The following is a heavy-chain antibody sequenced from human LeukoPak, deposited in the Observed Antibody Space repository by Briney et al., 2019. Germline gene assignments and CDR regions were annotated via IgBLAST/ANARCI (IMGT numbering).Heavy chain of an antibody. CDR2: VYFTGST. CDR3: ARHSGSGSLSRPFDP. CDR1: GDSVTSGTFY. V-gene: IGHV4-39*01. Sequence: SETLSLTCTVSGDSVTSGTFYWAWLRQPPGKGLEWIATVYFTGSTYYNPSLKSRVTISIDTSKNQFSLKLRSVVAPDTALYYCARHSGSGSLSRPFDPWGQGSLVTVSS. D-gene: IGHD3-10*01. J-gene: IGHJ5*02.